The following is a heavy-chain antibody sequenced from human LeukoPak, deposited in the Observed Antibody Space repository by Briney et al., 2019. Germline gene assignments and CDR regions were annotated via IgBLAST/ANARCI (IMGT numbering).Heavy chain of an antibody. Sequence: PSETLSLTCTVSGGSISSSSYYWGWIRQPPGKGLEWIGSIYHSGSTYYNPSLKSRVTISVDTSKNQFSLRLSSVTAADTAVYYCARGPYYTVTFAYWGQGTLVTVSS. CDR2: IYHSGST. CDR1: GGSISSSSYY. D-gene: IGHD4-11*01. CDR3: ARGPYYTVTFAY. J-gene: IGHJ4*02. V-gene: IGHV4-39*07.